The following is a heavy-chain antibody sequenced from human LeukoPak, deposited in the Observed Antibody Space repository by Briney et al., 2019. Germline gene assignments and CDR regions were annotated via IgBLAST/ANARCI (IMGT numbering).Heavy chain of an antibody. CDR3: ARAVSRYDFWNYYYMDV. V-gene: IGHV3-7*01. Sequence: GGSLRLSCAASGFTFSSYWMSWVRQAPGKGLEWVANIKKDGSEKYYVDSVKGRFTISRDNAKNSLYLQMNSLRAEDTAVYYCARAVSRYDFWNYYYMDVWGKGTTVTVSS. CDR2: IKKDGSEK. J-gene: IGHJ6*03. CDR1: GFTFSSYW. D-gene: IGHD3-3*01.